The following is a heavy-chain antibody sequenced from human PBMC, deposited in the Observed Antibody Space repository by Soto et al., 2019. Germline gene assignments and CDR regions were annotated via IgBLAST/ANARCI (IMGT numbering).Heavy chain of an antibody. CDR2: ISYDGSNK. J-gene: IGHJ4*02. V-gene: IGHV3-30*03. CDR3: ATWYYDILTVDY. Sequence: GGSLRLSCAASGFTFSSYGMHRVRQAPGKGLEWVAVISYDGSNKYYADSVKGRFTISRDNSKNTLYLQMNSLRAEDTAVYYCATWYYDILTVDYWGQGTLVTVSS. D-gene: IGHD3-9*01. CDR1: GFTFSSYG.